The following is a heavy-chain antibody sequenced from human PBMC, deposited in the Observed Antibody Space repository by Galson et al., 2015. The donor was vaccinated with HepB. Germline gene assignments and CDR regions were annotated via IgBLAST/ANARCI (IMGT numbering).Heavy chain of an antibody. V-gene: IGHV3-48*04. CDR1: GFTFSSYS. CDR2: ISSSSSTI. Sequence: SLRLSCAASGFTFSSYSMNWVRQAPGKGLEWVSYISSSSSTIYYADSVKGRFTISRDNAKNSLYLQMNSLRAEDTAVYYCARNGGNSWYYYYGMDVWGQGTTVTVSS. CDR3: ARNGGNSWYYYYGMDV. J-gene: IGHJ6*02. D-gene: IGHD4-23*01.